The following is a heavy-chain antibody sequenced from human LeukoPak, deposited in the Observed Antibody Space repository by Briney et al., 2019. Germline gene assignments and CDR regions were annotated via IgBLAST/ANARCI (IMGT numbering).Heavy chain of an antibody. CDR3: ARFGGPHAFDI. CDR2: IYHSGST. V-gene: IGHV4-38-2*02. D-gene: IGHD3-3*01. Sequence: SETLSLTCTVSGYSISSGYYWGWIRQPPGKGLEWIGSIYHSGSTYYNPSLQSRVTISVDTSKNHFSLTLSSVTAADTAVYYCARFGGPHAFDIWGQGTMVTVSS. J-gene: IGHJ3*02. CDR1: GYSISSGYY.